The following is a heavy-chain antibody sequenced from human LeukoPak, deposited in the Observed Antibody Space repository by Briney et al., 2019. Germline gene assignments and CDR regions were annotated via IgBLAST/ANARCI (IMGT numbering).Heavy chain of an antibody. CDR2: IYYSGRT. J-gene: IGHJ5*02. Sequence: SETLSLTCTVSGGSISNTGFHWGWIRQPPGKGPEWIASIYYSGRTYYCPSLKSRLTISVDTSKNQFSLKLSSVTAADTAVYFCARHKSVVDWFHPWGQGTLVTVSS. V-gene: IGHV4-39*01. CDR3: ARHKSVVDWFHP. CDR1: GGSISNTGFH. D-gene: IGHD4-23*01.